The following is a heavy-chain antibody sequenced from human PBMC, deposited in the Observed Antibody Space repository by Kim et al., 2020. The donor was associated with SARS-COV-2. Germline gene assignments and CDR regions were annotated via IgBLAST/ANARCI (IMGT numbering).Heavy chain of an antibody. CDR1: GFTFSNAW. V-gene: IGHV3-15*01. D-gene: IGHD2-15*01. CDR2: IKSKTDGGTK. CDR3: TTDPLVVVAAIA. J-gene: IGHJ5*02. Sequence: GGSLRLSCAASGFTFSNAWMSWVRQAPGKGLVWVGRIKSKTDGGTKDYAAPVKGRITISRDDSKNKLYLQMNSLKTEDTTEYYGTTDPLVVVAAIAWGQGTLVTVSA.